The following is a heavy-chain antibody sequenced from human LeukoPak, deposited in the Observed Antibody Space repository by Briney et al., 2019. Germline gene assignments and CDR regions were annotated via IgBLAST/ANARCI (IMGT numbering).Heavy chain of an antibody. Sequence: VASVKVSCKASGGTFSSYAISWVRQAPGQGLEWMGGIIPIFGTANYAQKFQGRVTITTDESTGTAYMELSSLRSEDTAVYYCATASSNYYDRRYYFDYWGQGTLVTVSS. V-gene: IGHV1-69*05. J-gene: IGHJ4*02. CDR3: ATASSNYYDRRYYFDY. CDR2: IIPIFGTA. D-gene: IGHD3-22*01. CDR1: GGTFSSYA.